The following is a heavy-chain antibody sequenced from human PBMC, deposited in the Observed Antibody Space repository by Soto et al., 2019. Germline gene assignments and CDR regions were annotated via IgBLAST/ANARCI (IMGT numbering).Heavy chain of an antibody. D-gene: IGHD6-19*01. J-gene: IGHJ5*02. CDR1: GFSLSTSGMG. Sequence: QITLKESGPTLVKPTQTLTLTCTFSGFSLSTSGMGVGRIRQPPGKALEWLALVYWDDDKRYSPSLKSRLTITKDTSKNQVVLTMTNMDPVDTATYYSAHREGGWYIRSWGQGTLVTVSS. CDR3: AHREGGWYIRS. CDR2: VYWDDDK. V-gene: IGHV2-5*02.